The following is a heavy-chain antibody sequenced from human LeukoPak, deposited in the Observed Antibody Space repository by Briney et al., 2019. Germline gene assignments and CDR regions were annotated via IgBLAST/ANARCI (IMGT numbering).Heavy chain of an antibody. CDR2: INPNSGGT. D-gene: IGHD6-13*01. Sequence: VASVKVSCKASGYTFTGYYMHWVRQAPGPGLEWIGWINPNSGGTNYAQKFQGRVTMTRDTSISTAYMELSRLRSDDTAVYYCARVPIAAAGTLFDYWGQGTLVTVSS. J-gene: IGHJ4*02. CDR3: ARVPIAAAGTLFDY. V-gene: IGHV1-2*02. CDR1: GYTFTGYY.